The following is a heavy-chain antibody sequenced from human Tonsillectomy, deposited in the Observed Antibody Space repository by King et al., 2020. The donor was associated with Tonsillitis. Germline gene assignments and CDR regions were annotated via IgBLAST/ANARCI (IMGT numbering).Heavy chain of an antibody. Sequence: VQLVESGGGLVQPGRSLRLSCAASGFTFDDYAMHWVRQAPGKGLEWGSGISCNSGSIGYADSVKGRFTISRDNAKNSLYLQMNSLRAEDTALYYCAKDVERGYCSGGSCYSGDYFDYWGQGTLVTVSS. CDR3: AKDVERGYCSGGSCYSGDYFDY. CDR1: GFTFDDYA. D-gene: IGHD2-15*01. V-gene: IGHV3-9*01. J-gene: IGHJ4*02. CDR2: ISCNSGSI.